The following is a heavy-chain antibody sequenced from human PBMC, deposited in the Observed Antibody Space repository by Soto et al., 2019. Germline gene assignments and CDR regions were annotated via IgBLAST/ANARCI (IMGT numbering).Heavy chain of an antibody. CDR1: GFSFSHYW. Sequence: LRLSCAASGFSFSHYWMHWVRQAPGKGLVWVSRISPDGRTTTYADSVKGRFTISRDNAKSALYLQMNSLTVEDGAVYYCADSWLPTSYWGPGTLVTVSS. J-gene: IGHJ4*02. CDR3: ADSWLPTSY. V-gene: IGHV3-74*01. CDR2: ISPDGRTT. D-gene: IGHD3-10*01.